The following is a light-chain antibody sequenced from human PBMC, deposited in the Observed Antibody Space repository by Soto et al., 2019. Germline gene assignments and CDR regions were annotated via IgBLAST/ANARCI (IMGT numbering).Light chain of an antibody. J-gene: IGKJ1*01. CDR1: QSISSW. V-gene: IGKV1-5*03. Sequence: DIQMPQSPSTLSASVGDRVTITCRASQSISSWLAWYQQTTGKAPKILIYKASTLTSGVPSRFSGSGSGTEFTLTISRLQPDDFATYYCQHYNSSSEAFGQGTKVDIK. CDR2: KAS. CDR3: QHYNSSSEA.